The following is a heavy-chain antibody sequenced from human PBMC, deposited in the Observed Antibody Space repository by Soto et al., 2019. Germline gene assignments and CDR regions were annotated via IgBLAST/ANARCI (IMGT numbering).Heavy chain of an antibody. Sequence: GGSLRLSCAASGFTFSSYGMHWFRQAPGKGLEWVAVISYDGSNKYYADSVKGRFTISRDNSKNTLYLQMNSLRAEDTAVYYCAKCVSTSCQNYGMDVWGQGTTVTVSS. CDR2: ISYDGSNK. CDR3: AKCVSTSCQNYGMDV. CDR1: GFTFSSYG. D-gene: IGHD2-2*01. J-gene: IGHJ6*02. V-gene: IGHV3-30*18.